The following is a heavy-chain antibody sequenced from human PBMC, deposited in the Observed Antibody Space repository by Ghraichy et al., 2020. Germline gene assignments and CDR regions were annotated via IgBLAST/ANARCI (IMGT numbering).Heavy chain of an antibody. CDR2: ITRDGSGT. Sequence: GGSLRLSCAASGFSLSGYWMHWVRQLPGKGLVWVSRITRDGSGTTYADSVKGRFTISRDNAKDTVYLQINSLRAEDTAVYYCATRRGAATGLDSWGQGTLVTVSS. CDR1: GFSLSGYW. V-gene: IGHV3-74*01. D-gene: IGHD6-13*01. J-gene: IGHJ4*02. CDR3: ATRRGAATGLDS.